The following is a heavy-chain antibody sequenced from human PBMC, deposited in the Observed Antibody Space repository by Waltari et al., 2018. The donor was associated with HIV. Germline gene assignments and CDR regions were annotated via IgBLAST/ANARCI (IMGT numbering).Heavy chain of an antibody. Sequence: QVQLVQSGAEVKKPGSSVKVSCKASGGTFSSYAISWVRQAPGQGLEWMGGSIPIFGTANYAQKFQGRVTITADESTSTAYMELSSLRSEDTAVYYCARLTIAVAGTSPPRGPWGQGTLVTVSS. CDR1: GGTFSSYA. CDR3: ARLTIAVAGTSPPRGP. CDR2: SIPIFGTA. D-gene: IGHD6-19*01. V-gene: IGHV1-69*01. J-gene: IGHJ5*02.